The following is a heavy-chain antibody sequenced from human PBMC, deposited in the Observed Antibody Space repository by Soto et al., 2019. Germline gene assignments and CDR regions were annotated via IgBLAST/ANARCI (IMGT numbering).Heavy chain of an antibody. CDR2: IYWDDDK. D-gene: IGHD3-3*01. CDR3: APSSHSTIFGAIDY. J-gene: IGHJ4*02. V-gene: IGHV2-5*02. CDR1: GFSLSTSGVG. Sequence: QITLKESGPTLLQPTQTPTLTCTFSGFSLSTSGVGVGSIRQPTGKAMEWLALIYWDDDKSYSPSLKSRLTITKDTSKNQVVLTMTNMDPVDTATSYCAPSSHSTIFGAIDYWSQGTLVTVSS.